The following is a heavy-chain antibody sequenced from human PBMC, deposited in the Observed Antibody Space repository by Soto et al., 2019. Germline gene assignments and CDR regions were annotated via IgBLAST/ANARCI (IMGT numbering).Heavy chain of an antibody. CDR3: ACEYRSSCSGGPNWFDP. CDR2: IYYNGAT. D-gene: IGHD6-13*01. J-gene: IGHJ5*02. Sequence: SETLSLTCTVSGGSISSSSFYWGWVRQPPGKGLEWIGTIYYNGATYYNPSLKSRVTISVDTSKNQFSLKLSSVTAADTAVYNCACEYRSSCSGGPNWFDPWGQGTLVTVSS. V-gene: IGHV4-39*01. CDR1: GGSISSSSFY.